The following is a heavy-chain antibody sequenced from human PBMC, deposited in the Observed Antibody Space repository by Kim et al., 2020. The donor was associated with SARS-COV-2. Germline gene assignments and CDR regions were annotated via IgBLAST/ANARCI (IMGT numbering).Heavy chain of an antibody. V-gene: IGHV4-59*03. CDR2: IHHTGTT. D-gene: IGHD3-22*01. J-gene: IGHJ4*02. Sequence: SETLSLTCSVASASFSENYWSWIRQPPGRGLEWIGYIHHTGTTNYNPSLKSRVAISVDSSKNQFSLNLNSMTTADTAVYYCVSKGADSSGFIDSWGQGT. CDR1: SASFSENY. CDR3: VSKGADSSGFIDS.